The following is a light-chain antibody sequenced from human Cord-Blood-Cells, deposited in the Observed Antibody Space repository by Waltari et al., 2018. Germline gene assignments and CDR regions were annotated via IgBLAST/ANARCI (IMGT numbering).Light chain of an antibody. CDR1: QLGGQY. CDR3: QAWDSSTWV. J-gene: IGLJ3*02. V-gene: IGLV3-1*01. CDR2: QDS. Sequence: SYELTQPPSVSVSPAHTASITRPGAQLGGQYACWYQQKPGQSPVLVIYQDSKRPSGIPERFSGSNSGNTATLTISGTQAMDEADYYCQAWDSSTWVFGGGTKLTVL.